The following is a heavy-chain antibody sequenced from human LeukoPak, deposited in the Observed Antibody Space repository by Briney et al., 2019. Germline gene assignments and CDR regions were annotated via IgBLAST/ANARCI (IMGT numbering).Heavy chain of an antibody. V-gene: IGHV1-46*01. CDR3: ARAVLGGPTVYYNYYHMDV. J-gene: IGHJ6*03. CDR1: GYTFTSYY. CDR2: INPSGGST. Sequence: ASVKVSCKASGYTFTSYYMHWVRQAPGEGLEWMGIINPSGGSTSYAQKFQGRVTMTRDMSTSTVYMELRSLRSDDTAVYFCARAVLGGPTVYYNYYHMDVWGKGTTVTVSS. D-gene: IGHD1-26*01.